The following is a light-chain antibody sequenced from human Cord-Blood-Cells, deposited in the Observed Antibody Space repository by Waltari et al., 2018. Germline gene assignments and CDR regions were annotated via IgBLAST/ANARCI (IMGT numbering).Light chain of an antibody. CDR2: EGS. CDR1: SSAVGSYNL. Sequence: QSALTQPASVSGSPGQSITIPCTGTSSAVGSYNLVSWSQQHPAKAPKLMIYEGSKRPSGVSNLFSGSKSGNTASLTISGLQAEDEADYYCCSYAGSSTYFFGTGTKVTVL. J-gene: IGLJ1*01. CDR3: CSYAGSSTYF. V-gene: IGLV2-23*01.